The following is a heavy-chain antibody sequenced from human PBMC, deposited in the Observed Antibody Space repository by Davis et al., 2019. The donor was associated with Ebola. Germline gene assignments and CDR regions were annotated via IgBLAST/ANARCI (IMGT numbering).Heavy chain of an antibody. V-gene: IGHV4-59*01. CDR1: GGSISSYY. Sequence: MPSETLSLTCTVSGGSISSYYWSWIRQPPGKGLEWIGYIYYRGSTNYNPSLKSRVTISVDTSKNQFSLKLSSVTAADTALYFCARGDCSGGSCFLDYWGQGTLVTVSS. CDR2: IYYRGST. J-gene: IGHJ4*02. D-gene: IGHD2-15*01. CDR3: ARGDCSGGSCFLDY.